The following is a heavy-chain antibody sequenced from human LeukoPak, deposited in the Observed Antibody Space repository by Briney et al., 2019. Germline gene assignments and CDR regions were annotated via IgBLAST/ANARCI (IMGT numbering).Heavy chain of an antibody. CDR1: GGSISISNYF. V-gene: IGHV4-39*01. J-gene: IGHJ4*02. D-gene: IGHD6-19*01. CDR2: RSSTGIT. CDR3: AFSGWFWGAFDY. Sequence: SETLSLTCSVSGGSISISNYFWGWIRQPPGKGLEWITSRSSTGITHYHSSLESRISVSVETSKSQFSLRLTSLTAADTAVYYCAFSGWFWGAFDYWSQGILVTVSS.